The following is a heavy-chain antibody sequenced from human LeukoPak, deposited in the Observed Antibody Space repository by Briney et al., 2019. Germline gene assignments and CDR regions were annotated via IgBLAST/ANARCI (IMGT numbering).Heavy chain of an antibody. D-gene: IGHD5-24*01. Sequence: GRSLRPSCAASGFTFSSYGMHWVRQAPGKGLEWVAVISYDGSNKYYADSVKGRFTISRDNSKNTLYLQMNSLRAEDTAVYYCAKEGVERWLQTDYWGQGTLVTVSS. J-gene: IGHJ4*02. CDR2: ISYDGSNK. CDR3: AKEGVERWLQTDY. CDR1: GFTFSSYG. V-gene: IGHV3-30*18.